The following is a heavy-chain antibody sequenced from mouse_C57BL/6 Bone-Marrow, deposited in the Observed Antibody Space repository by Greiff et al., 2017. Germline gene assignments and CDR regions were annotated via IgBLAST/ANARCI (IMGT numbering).Heavy chain of an antibody. CDR2: ISSGGSYT. CDR1: GFTFSSYG. CDR3: ARSGRGLDY. Sequence: EVMLVESGGDLVKPGGSLKLSCAASGFTFSSYGMSWVRQTPDKRLEWVATISSGGSYTYYPDSVKGRFTISRDNAKNILYLQMSRLKSEDTAMYYCARSGRGLDYWGQGTSLTVSS. J-gene: IGHJ2*03. V-gene: IGHV5-6*01. D-gene: IGHD3-1*01.